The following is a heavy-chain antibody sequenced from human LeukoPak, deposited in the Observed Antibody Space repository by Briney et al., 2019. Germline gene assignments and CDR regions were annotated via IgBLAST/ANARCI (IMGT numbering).Heavy chain of an antibody. D-gene: IGHD2-8*01. J-gene: IGHJ5*01. Sequence: GGSLRPSCAASGFTFSSYEMNWVRQAPGKGLEWVSAINGRGGSTYYADSVKGRFTISRDNSKNTLYLHMSSLRAEDTAMYYCARAVLATKSEHWFDSWGQGTLVTVSS. CDR3: ARAVLATKSEHWFDS. V-gene: IGHV3-23*01. CDR1: GFTFSSYE. CDR2: INGRGGST.